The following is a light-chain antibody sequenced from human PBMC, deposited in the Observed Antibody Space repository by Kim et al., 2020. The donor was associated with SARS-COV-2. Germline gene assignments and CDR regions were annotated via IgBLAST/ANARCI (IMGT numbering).Light chain of an antibody. CDR2: QDS. J-gene: IGLJ3*02. Sequence: SYELTQPPSVSVSPGQTASITCSGDKLGDKYACWYQQKPGQSPVLVIYQDSKRPSGIPERFSGSNSGNTATLTISGTQAMDEADYYCQAWDSSCVLGGGPQLTVL. V-gene: IGLV3-1*01. CDR3: QAWDSSCV. CDR1: KLGDKY.